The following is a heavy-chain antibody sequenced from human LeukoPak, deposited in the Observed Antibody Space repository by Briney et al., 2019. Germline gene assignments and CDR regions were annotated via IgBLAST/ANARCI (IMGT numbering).Heavy chain of an antibody. D-gene: IGHD1-26*01. CDR3: ARDGRVGAIGYFQH. V-gene: IGHV1-69*13. J-gene: IGHJ1*01. CDR2: IIPIFGTA. CDR1: GYTFTSYG. Sequence: GASVKVSCKASGYTFTSYGISWLRQAPGQGLEWMGGIIPIFGTANYAQKFQGRVTITADESTSTAYMELSSLRSEDTAVYYCARDGRVGAIGYFQHWGQGTLVTVSS.